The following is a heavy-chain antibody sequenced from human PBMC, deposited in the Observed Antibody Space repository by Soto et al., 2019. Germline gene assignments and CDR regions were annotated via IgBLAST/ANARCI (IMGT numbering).Heavy chain of an antibody. J-gene: IGHJ4*02. V-gene: IGHV1-69*01. Sequence: QVQLVQSGAELKKPGSSVRVSCKASGGTFSNYAFTWVRQAPGQGLEWMGGIIVIFATANYAQKFQGRVTITADESTSTAYMELSSLRSEDTAVYYCARGNGDFVNYYFDYWGQGTPVTVSS. D-gene: IGHD4-17*01. CDR2: IIVIFATA. CDR3: ARGNGDFVNYYFDY. CDR1: GGTFSNYA.